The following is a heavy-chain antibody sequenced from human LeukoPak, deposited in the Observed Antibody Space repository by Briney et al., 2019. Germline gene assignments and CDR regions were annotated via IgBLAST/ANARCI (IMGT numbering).Heavy chain of an antibody. CDR3: ARNPAYCGGDCFYYFDY. CDR1: GGSISSGSYY. V-gene: IGHV4-61*02. Sequence: SETLSLTCTVSGGSISSGSYYWSWIRQPAGKGLEWIGRIYISGSTKYNPSLKSRVTISVDTSKKQFSLKLSSVTAADTAVYYCARNPAYCGGDCFYYFDYWGQGTLVTVSS. J-gene: IGHJ4*02. CDR2: IYISGST. D-gene: IGHD2-21*02.